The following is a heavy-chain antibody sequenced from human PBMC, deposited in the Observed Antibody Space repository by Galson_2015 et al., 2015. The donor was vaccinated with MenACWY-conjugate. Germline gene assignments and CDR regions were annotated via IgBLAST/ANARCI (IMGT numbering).Heavy chain of an antibody. CDR2: IDSSSSNK. CDR3: ARVLGYCNSAVCRYYFDS. Sequence: SLRLSCAASGFTFRDYYMSWIRQAPGKGLEWISYIDSSSSNKHYADSVKGRFTISRDNANNSLYLRMNSLRVEDTAVYYCARVLGYCNSAVCRYYFDSWGQGTLVTVAS. V-gene: IGHV3-11*06. CDR1: GFTFRDYY. D-gene: IGHD2-2*01. J-gene: IGHJ4*02.